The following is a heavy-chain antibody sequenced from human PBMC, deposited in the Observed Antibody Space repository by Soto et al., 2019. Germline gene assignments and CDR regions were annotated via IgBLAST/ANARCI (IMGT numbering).Heavy chain of an antibody. Sequence: SETLSLTCTVSGGSISSGGYYWSWIRQHPGKGLEWIGYIYYSGSTYYNPSLKSRVTISVDTSKNQFSLKLSSVTAADTAVYYCARGALTPGGYYMYWGQGTLVTVSS. CDR1: GGSISSGGYY. D-gene: IGHD3-3*01. V-gene: IGHV4-31*03. J-gene: IGHJ4*02. CDR3: ARGALTPGGYYMY. CDR2: IYYSGST.